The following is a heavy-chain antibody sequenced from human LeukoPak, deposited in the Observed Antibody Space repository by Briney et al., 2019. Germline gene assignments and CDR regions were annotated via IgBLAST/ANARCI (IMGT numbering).Heavy chain of an antibody. D-gene: IGHD3-10*01. CDR3: ARLHPGELLWRGYFDY. Sequence: ASVKVSCKASGYTFSSYAMNWVRQAPGQGLEWMGWINTNTGNPTYAQGFTGRFVFSLDTSVSTAYLQISSLKAEDTAVYYCARLHPGELLWRGYFDYWGQGTLVTVSS. J-gene: IGHJ4*02. V-gene: IGHV7-4-1*02. CDR1: GYTFSSYA. CDR2: INTNTGNP.